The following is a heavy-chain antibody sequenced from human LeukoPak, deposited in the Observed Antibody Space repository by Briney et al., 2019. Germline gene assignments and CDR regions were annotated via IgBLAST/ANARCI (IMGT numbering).Heavy chain of an antibody. V-gene: IGHV3-30*18. D-gene: IGHD5-18*01. Sequence: GRSLRLSCAASVFTFSRYGMHWVRQALGTGLEWVAVISYDGSNKYYADSVKGRFTISRDNSKNTLYLQMNRLRAEDTAVYYCAKLRVAKDTAMGEYYFDYWGQGTLVTVSS. CDR3: AKLRVAKDTAMGEYYFDY. CDR2: ISYDGSNK. J-gene: IGHJ4*02. CDR1: VFTFSRYG.